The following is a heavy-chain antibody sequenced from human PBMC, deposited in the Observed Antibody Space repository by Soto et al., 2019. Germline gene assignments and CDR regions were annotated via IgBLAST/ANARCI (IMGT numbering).Heavy chain of an antibody. CDR2: ISSNGGST. Sequence: LRLSCAASGFTFSSYAMHWVRQAPGKGLEYVSAISSNGGSTYYANSVKGRFTISRDNSENTLYLQMGSLRAEDMAVYYCARDYDFWSGYYYMDVWGKGTTVTVSS. CDR3: ARDYDFWSGYYYMDV. V-gene: IGHV3-64*01. D-gene: IGHD3-3*01. J-gene: IGHJ6*03. CDR1: GFTFSSYA.